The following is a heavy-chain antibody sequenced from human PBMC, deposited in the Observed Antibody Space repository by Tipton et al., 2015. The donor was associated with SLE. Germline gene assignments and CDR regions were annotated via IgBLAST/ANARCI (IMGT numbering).Heavy chain of an antibody. CDR1: GGSISSYY. CDR3: ARAGCDYGDCRAFDV. J-gene: IGHJ3*01. V-gene: IGHV4-4*09. D-gene: IGHD4-17*01. CDR2: IDISGST. Sequence: TLSLTCTVSGGSISSYYWSWIRQPPGKGLEWIGYIDISGSTNYNPSLESRVSISRDTSKNQFSLKLTSVTAADTAVYYCARAGCDYGDCRAFDVWGQGTMVTVSS.